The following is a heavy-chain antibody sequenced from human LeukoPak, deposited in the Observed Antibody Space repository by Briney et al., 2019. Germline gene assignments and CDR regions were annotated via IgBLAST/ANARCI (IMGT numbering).Heavy chain of an antibody. Sequence: SETLSLTCAVSGGSISSGGYYWSWIRQHPGKGLEWIGYIYYSGSTYYNPSLKSRVTISVDTSKNQFSLKLSSVTAADTAVYYCARRFGELPFDYWGQGTLVTVSS. CDR1: GGSISSGGYY. V-gene: IGHV4-31*11. CDR2: IYYSGST. D-gene: IGHD3-10*01. J-gene: IGHJ4*02. CDR3: ARRFGELPFDY.